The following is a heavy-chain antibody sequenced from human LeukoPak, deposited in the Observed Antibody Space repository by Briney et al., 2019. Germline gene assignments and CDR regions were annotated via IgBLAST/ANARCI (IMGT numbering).Heavy chain of an antibody. Sequence: GGSLRLSCAASGFTFSDYYMSWIRQAPGKGLEWVSAISGTGNSPYYGDSVKGRFTISRDNSKNTLYLQMNSLRAEDTAVYYCAKIVAISGRPREGFDYWGQGTLVTVSS. V-gene: IGHV3-23*01. CDR1: GFTFSDYY. CDR3: AKIVAISGRPREGFDY. J-gene: IGHJ4*02. CDR2: ISGTGNSP. D-gene: IGHD1-26*01.